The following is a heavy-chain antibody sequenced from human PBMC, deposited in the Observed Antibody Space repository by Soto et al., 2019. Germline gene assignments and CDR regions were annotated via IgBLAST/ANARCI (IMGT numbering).Heavy chain of an antibody. CDR2: INPNSSGT. Sequence: GASVKVCCKASGDSLRSNYIHWVRQAPGQGLEWLGWINPNSSGTVYAQKFQGRVTMTRDTSLTTVYMQVNRLTAEDTAVYYCARDLIVAGPANYAMDVWGQGTTVTVSS. CDR3: ARDLIVAGPANYAMDV. J-gene: IGHJ6*02. CDR1: GDSLRSNY. V-gene: IGHV1-2*02. D-gene: IGHD2-15*01.